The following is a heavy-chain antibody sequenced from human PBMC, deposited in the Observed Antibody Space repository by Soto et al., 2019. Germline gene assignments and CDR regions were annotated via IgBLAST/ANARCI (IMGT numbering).Heavy chain of an antibody. Sequence: GGSLRLSCVASGFTFTNYWMHWVRQVPGKGLVWVSRIDGVGTGTSYSDSVRGRFTISRDNAENTLHLQMDSLRAEDTDVYYCTKVFEYWGQGTPVTVSS. CDR3: TKVFEY. CDR1: GFTFTNYW. J-gene: IGHJ4*02. V-gene: IGHV3-74*01. CDR2: IDGVGTGT.